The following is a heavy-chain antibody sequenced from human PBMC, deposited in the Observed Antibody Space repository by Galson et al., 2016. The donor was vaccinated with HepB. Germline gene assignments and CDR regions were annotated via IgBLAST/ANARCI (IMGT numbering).Heavy chain of an antibody. V-gene: IGHV3-30*03. CDR3: ARDIVVVPSSRPHYYGMDV. J-gene: IGHJ6*01. D-gene: IGHD2-2*01. CDR1: GFTFDDYV. CDR2: ISYAGSNQ. Sequence: LRLSCADSGFTFDDYVMHWVRQVPGKGLDWVAVISYAGSNQYYADSVKGRFTISRDNSKNTLYLQMNSLRPDDTAVYFCARDIVVVPSSRPHYYGMDVWGQGTTVTVSS.